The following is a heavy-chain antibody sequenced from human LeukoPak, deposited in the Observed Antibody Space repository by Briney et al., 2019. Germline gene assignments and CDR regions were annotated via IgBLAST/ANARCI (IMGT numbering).Heavy chain of an antibody. Sequence: PAGSLRLSCAAPGFTFSSYWMHWVRQAPGKGLVWVSGTNSDGSTTAYADSVKGRFTISRDNAKNTLYLQMNSLRADDTAVYYCATNIVGPTLDYWGQGTLVTVSS. D-gene: IGHD1-26*01. J-gene: IGHJ4*02. CDR3: ATNIVGPTLDY. CDR2: TNSDGSTT. V-gene: IGHV3-74*01. CDR1: GFTFSSYW.